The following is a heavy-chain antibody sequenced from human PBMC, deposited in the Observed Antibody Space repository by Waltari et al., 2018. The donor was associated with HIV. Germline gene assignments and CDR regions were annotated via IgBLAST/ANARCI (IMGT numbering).Heavy chain of an antibody. CDR3: AGAGIVRGNAYGLLDV. Sequence: QVRLVQSGADVKRPGTSVTVSCKKSGWYLNNSSVHWVRQGTGQSPEWLGWINGGTGKKKHSQNSQDRPTKTKDPPATVSYMVLNSLKPGDTALYYCAGAGIVRGNAYGLLDVWGQGTPVVVSS. V-gene: IGHV1-3*01. J-gene: IGHJ5*02. CDR1: GWYLNNSS. D-gene: IGHD1-1*01. CDR2: INGGTGKK.